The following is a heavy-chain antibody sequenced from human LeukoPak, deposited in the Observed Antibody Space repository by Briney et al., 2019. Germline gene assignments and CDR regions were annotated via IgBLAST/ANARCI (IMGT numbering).Heavy chain of an antibody. D-gene: IGHD3-22*01. CDR3: ARDSLTLIVGRQRRGLDY. Sequence: GGSLRLSCAASGFTFSSYEMNWVRQAPGKGLEWVSYISSSGSTIYYADSVKGRFTISRDNAKNSLYLQMNSLRAEDTDIYYWARDSLTLIVGRQRRGLDYWGQGTLVTVSS. J-gene: IGHJ4*02. CDR1: GFTFSSYE. CDR2: ISSSGSTI. V-gene: IGHV3-48*03.